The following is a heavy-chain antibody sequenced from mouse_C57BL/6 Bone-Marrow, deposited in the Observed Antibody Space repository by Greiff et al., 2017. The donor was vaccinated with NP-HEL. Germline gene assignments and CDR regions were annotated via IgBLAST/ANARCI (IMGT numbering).Heavy chain of an antibody. J-gene: IGHJ1*03. D-gene: IGHD1-1*01. V-gene: IGHV5-9-1*02. CDR1: GFTFSSYA. CDR3: TRVGYYGRYWYFDV. Sequence: EVMLVESGEGLVKPGGSLKLSCAASGFTFSSYAMSWVRQTPEKRLEWVAYISSGGDYIYYADTVKGPFTISRDNARNTLYLQMSRLKSEDTAMYYCTRVGYYGRYWYFDVWGTGTTVTVSS. CDR2: ISSGGDYI.